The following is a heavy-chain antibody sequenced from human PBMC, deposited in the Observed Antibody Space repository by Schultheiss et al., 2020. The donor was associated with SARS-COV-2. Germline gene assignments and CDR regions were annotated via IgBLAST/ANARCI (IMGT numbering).Heavy chain of an antibody. CDR2: ISYDGSNK. CDR3: ARGRYFDL. CDR1: GFTFSSYG. J-gene: IGHJ2*01. V-gene: IGHV3-33*05. Sequence: GESLKISCAASGFTFSSYGMHWVRQAPGKGLEWVAVISYDGSNKYYADSAKGRFTISRDNAKNSLYLHMNSLRAEDTAVYYCARGRYFDLWGRGTLVTVSS.